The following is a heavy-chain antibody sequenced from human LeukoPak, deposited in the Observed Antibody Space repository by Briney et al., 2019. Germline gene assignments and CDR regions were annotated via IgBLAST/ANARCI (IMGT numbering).Heavy chain of an antibody. CDR3: VGGGGSFDS. J-gene: IGHJ4*02. V-gene: IGHV3-7*04. CDR2: IKYDGSDK. CDR1: GFTFSGFW. Sequence: GGSLRLSCAASGFTFSGFWMSWLRQAPTKGLEWVANIKYDGSDKRYVDSVKGRFTVSRDNANNSLYLQVNSLRAEDTAVYYCVGGGGSFDSWGQGTLVTVSS. D-gene: IGHD3-16*01.